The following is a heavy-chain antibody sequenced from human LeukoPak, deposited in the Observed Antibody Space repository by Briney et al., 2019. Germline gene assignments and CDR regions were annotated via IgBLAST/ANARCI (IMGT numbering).Heavy chain of an antibody. D-gene: IGHD3-22*01. V-gene: IGHV3-74*01. CDR3: ARDLYYYDSSGYSTGDY. CDR1: GFTFSSYW. Sequence: PGGSLRLSCAASGFTFSSYWMHWVRHAPGKGLVWVSRINSDGSSTSYADSVKGRFTISRDNAKNTLYLQMNSLRAEDTAVYYCARDLYYYDSSGYSTGDYWGQGTLVTVSS. CDR2: INSDGSST. J-gene: IGHJ4*02.